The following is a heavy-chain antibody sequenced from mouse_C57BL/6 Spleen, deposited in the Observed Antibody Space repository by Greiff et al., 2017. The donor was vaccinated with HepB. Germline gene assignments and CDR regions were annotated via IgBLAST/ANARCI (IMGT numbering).Heavy chain of an antibody. V-gene: IGHV1-55*01. CDR2: IYPGSGST. D-gene: IGHD1-1*01. J-gene: IGHJ3*01. Sequence: QVQLQQPGAELVKPGASVKMSCKASGYTFTSYWITWVKQRPGQGLEWIGDIYPGSGSTNYNEKFKSKATLTVDTSSSTAYMQLSSLTSEDSAVYYCARGDGSSYGFAYWGQGTLVTVSA. CDR3: ARGDGSSYGFAY. CDR1: GYTFTSYW.